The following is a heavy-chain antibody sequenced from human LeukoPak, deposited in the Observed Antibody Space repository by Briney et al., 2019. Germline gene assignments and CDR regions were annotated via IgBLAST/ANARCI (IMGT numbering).Heavy chain of an antibody. Sequence: GGPLSLSCAASGFPFSSNSMNWVRKAPGKGLKWVSSISSSSSYIYYADSVKGRFTISRDNAKNSLYLQMNSLRAEDTAVYYCARMRARSGYATNFDYWGQGTLVTVSS. CDR3: ARMRARSGYATNFDY. D-gene: IGHD5-12*01. CDR2: ISSSSSYI. V-gene: IGHV3-21*01. CDR1: GFPFSSNS. J-gene: IGHJ4*02.